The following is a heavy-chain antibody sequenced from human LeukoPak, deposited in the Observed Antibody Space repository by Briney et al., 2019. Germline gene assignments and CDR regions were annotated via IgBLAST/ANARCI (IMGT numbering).Heavy chain of an antibody. Sequence: GGSLRLSCAASGFTFSSYWMSWVRQAPGKGLEWVANIKQDGSEKYYVDSVKGRFTISRDSAKNSLYLQMNSLRAEDTAVYYCARGARFFHYAMDVWGQGTTVTVSS. CDR1: GFTFSSYW. J-gene: IGHJ6*02. D-gene: IGHD3-10*01. CDR3: ARGARFFHYAMDV. CDR2: IKQDGSEK. V-gene: IGHV3-7*01.